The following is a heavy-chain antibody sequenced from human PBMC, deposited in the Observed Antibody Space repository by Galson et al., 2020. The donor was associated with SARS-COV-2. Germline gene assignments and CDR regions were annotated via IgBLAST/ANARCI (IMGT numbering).Heavy chain of an antibody. J-gene: IGHJ4*02. CDR1: GFTFNTCA. CDR2: INGRNDNT. V-gene: IGHV3-23*01. D-gene: IGHD1-26*01. Sequence: GESLKISCAASGFTFNTCAMSWVRLAPGKGLEWVSGINGRNDNTYYADYVKGRFTIARDNSKNTLYLQMNSLRAEDTALYYCAKDWDFGSTLFDYWGQGALVTVSS. CDR3: AKDWDFGSTLFDY.